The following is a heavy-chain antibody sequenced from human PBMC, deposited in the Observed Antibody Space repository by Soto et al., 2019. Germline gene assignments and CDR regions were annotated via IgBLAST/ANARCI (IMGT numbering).Heavy chain of an antibody. CDR2: INAGNGNT. V-gene: IGHV1-3*01. J-gene: IGHJ6*03. CDR1: GYTFTSYA. D-gene: IGHD3-16*01. Sequence: ASVKVSCKASGYTFTSYAMHWVRQAPGQRLEWMGWINAGNGNTKYSQKFQGRVTITRDTSASTAYMELSSLRSEDTAVYYCEGEAFDIRPGHYYYYRDVWGKGTTVTVSS. CDR3: EGEAFDIRPGHYYYYRDV.